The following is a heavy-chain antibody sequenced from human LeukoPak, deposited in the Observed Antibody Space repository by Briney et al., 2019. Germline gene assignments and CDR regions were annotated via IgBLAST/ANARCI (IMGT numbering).Heavy chain of an antibody. CDR2: ISGSGGST. CDR3: ARDIDKYSSGWPLDY. V-gene: IGHV3-23*01. CDR1: GFTFSSYA. J-gene: IGHJ4*02. D-gene: IGHD6-19*01. Sequence: HPGGSLRLSCAASGFTFSSYAMSWVRQAPGKGLEWVSAISGSGGSTYHADSVKGRFTISRDNSKNTLYLQMNSLRAEDTAVYYCARDIDKYSSGWPLDYWGQGTLVTVSS.